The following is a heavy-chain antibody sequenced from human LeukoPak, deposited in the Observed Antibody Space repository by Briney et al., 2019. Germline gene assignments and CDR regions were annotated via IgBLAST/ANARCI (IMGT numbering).Heavy chain of an antibody. Sequence: PGGSLRLSCVASGFTFSSYWMSWVRQAPGKGLEWVANIRQDGSEKYYVDSVKGRFTISRDNAKNSLSLQMNSLRAEDTALYYCARGGYRNFDSWGQGTLVTVSS. CDR2: IRQDGSEK. D-gene: IGHD5-18*01. CDR3: ARGGYRNFDS. CDR1: GFTFSSYW. V-gene: IGHV3-7*05. J-gene: IGHJ4*02.